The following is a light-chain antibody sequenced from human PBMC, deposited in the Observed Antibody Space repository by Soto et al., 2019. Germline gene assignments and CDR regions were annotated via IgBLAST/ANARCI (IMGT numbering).Light chain of an antibody. CDR3: QQYNSQRT. V-gene: IGKV1-5*03. J-gene: IGKJ1*01. CDR2: KAS. Sequence: DIQMTQSPSTLSASVGDGVTITCRASQYSSNWLAWYQKKPGKTAKLLIYKASSLESGVPSRFSGSGSGTEFTLTIISLQPDDFATYYCQQYNSQRTFGQGTKVEIK. CDR1: QYSSNW.